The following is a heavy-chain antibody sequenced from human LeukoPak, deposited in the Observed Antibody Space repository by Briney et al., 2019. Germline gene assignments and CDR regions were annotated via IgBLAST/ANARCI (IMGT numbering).Heavy chain of an antibody. D-gene: IGHD1-26*01. Sequence: GGSLRLSCAASGFTFTNYHMNWVRQAPGKGLEWVSFISTSGDTIYYADSVKGRFTISRDNSKNTLYLQMNSLRAEDTAVYYCARTPTIVGAIYFDYWGQGTLVTVSS. CDR2: ISTSGDTI. V-gene: IGHV3-48*01. CDR1: GFTFTNYH. J-gene: IGHJ4*02. CDR3: ARTPTIVGAIYFDY.